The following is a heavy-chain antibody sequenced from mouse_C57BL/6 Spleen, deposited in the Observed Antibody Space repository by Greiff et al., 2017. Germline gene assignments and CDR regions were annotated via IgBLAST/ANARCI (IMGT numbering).Heavy chain of an antibody. CDR1: GYAFSSYW. V-gene: IGHV1-80*01. Sequence: QVQLQQSGAELVKPGASVKISCKASGYAFSSYWMNWVKQRPGKGLEWIGQLYPGDGDTNYNGKFKGKAPLTADQSSSTAYMQLSSLPSEDSAVYFCSRLNSNYFDYWGQGTTLTVSS. D-gene: IGHD2-5*01. CDR3: SRLNSNYFDY. CDR2: LYPGDGDT. J-gene: IGHJ2*01.